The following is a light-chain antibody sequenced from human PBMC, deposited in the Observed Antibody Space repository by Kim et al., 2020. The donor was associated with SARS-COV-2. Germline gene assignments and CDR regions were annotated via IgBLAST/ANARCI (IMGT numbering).Light chain of an antibody. Sequence: GKTARFTCGGNNIGSKSVHWYQQKPGQAPVLVVYDDSDRPSGIPERFSGSNSGNTATLTISRVEAGDEADYYCQVWDSSSDHVVFGGGTQLTVL. V-gene: IGLV3-21*03. CDR3: QVWDSSSDHVV. J-gene: IGLJ2*01. CDR2: DDS. CDR1: NIGSKS.